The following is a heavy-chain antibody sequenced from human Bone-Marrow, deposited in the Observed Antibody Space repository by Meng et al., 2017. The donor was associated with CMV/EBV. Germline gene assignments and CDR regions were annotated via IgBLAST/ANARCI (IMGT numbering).Heavy chain of an antibody. J-gene: IGHJ4*02. CDR3: ARYCSSTSCYTRRGSFDY. CDR1: GGSFSGYY. D-gene: IGHD2-2*02. CDR2: INHSGST. V-gene: IGHV4-34*01. Sequence: SETLSLTCAVYGGSFSGYYWSWIRQPPGKGLEWIGEINHSGSTNYNPSLKSRVTISVDTSKNQFSLKLSSVTAADTAAYYCARYCSSTSCYTRRGSFDYWGQGTLVTVSS.